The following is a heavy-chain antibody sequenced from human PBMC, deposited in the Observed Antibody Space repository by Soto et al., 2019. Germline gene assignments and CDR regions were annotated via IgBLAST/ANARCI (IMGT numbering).Heavy chain of an antibody. CDR3: ASLAPVYDGMDV. J-gene: IGHJ6*02. V-gene: IGHV3-33*01. CDR2: IWYDGSNK. Sequence: QVQLVESGGGVVQPGRSLRLSCAASGFTFSSYGMNWVRQAPGKGLEWVAVIWYDGSNKYYADSVKGRFTISRDNSKNPLYLQMNSLRAEDTAVYSCASLAPVYDGMDVWGQGTTVTVSS. D-gene: IGHD3-3*02. CDR1: GFTFSSYG.